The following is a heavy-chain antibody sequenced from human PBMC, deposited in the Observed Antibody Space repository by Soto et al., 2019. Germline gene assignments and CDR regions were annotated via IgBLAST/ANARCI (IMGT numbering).Heavy chain of an antibody. J-gene: IGHJ5*02. CDR3: ARDEGVRSGWYNFDDLGDSWFDP. Sequence: EVQLVESGGGLVQPGGSLRLSCAASGFTFSSYWMHWVRQAPGKGLVWVSRINSDGSSTSYADSVKGRFTISRDNAQNTLYLQMNSLRAEETAVYYCARDEGVRSGWYNFDDLGDSWFDPWGQGTLVTVSS. D-gene: IGHD6-19*01. CDR2: INSDGSST. CDR1: GFTFSSYW. V-gene: IGHV3-74*01.